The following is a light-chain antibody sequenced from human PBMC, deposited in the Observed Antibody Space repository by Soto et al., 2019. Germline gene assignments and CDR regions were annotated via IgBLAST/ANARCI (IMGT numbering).Light chain of an antibody. V-gene: IGKV1-5*01. J-gene: IGKJ2*01. Sequence: DIQMTQSPSTLSASVGDRITITCRASQSVSRRLAWYQQKPGKAPKPLIYDASSLESGVPSRFSGRGSGTVFPLTIRSLQPDDCATSSCHTYTSYSPHTFGQGNKLEIK. CDR1: QSVSRR. CDR3: HTYTSYSPHT. CDR2: DAS.